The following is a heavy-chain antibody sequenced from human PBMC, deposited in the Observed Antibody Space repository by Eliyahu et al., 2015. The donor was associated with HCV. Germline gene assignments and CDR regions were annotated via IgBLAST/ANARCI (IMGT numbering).Heavy chain of an antibody. J-gene: IGHJ5*02. D-gene: IGHD6-19*01. CDR1: GGSISTYS. CDR2: IYYSGSP. V-gene: IGHV4-59*01. Sequence: QVQLQESGPGLVKPSETLSLTCTVSGGSISTYSWSWIRQPPGKGLEWIGYIYYSGSPNYNPSLKSRVTISVDASKNQFSLKLSSVTAADTAIYYCASGGGGTAVTGTGGWFDPWGQGTLVTVSS. CDR3: ASGGGGTAVTGTGGWFDP.